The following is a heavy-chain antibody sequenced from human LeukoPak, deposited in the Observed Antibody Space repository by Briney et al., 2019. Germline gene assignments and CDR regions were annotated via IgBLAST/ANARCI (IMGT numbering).Heavy chain of an antibody. CDR2: IYHSGST. CDR3: ARGGGYASPIGY. J-gene: IGHJ4*02. Sequence: KPSETLSLTCTLSGGSISTYYWSWLRQPPGKGLEWIGYIYHSGSTNYNPSLKSRVTISVDTSKNQFPLKLSSVTAADTAVYYCARGGGYASPIGYWGQGALVTVSS. D-gene: IGHD5-12*01. V-gene: IGHV4-59*01. CDR1: GGSISTYY.